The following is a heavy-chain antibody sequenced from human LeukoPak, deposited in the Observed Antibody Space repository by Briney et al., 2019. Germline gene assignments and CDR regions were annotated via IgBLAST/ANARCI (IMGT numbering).Heavy chain of an antibody. Sequence: PGGSLRLSCAASGFTLSKYAMNWVRQAPGKGLEWVSGIDGSGGRPPSADSVKGRFTISRDISKNTLYLQTDSLRAEDTAAYYCARGKDHDFWNPFDHWGQGTLVTVSS. D-gene: IGHD3-3*01. V-gene: IGHV3-23*01. CDR3: ARGKDHDFWNPFDH. CDR2: IDGSGGRP. CDR1: GFTLSKYA. J-gene: IGHJ4*02.